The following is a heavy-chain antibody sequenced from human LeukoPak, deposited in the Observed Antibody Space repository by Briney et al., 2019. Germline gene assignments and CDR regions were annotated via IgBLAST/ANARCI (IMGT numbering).Heavy chain of an antibody. D-gene: IGHD2-2*01. CDR2: ISGSGGST. CDR1: GFTFSSFA. Sequence: GGSLRLSCAASGFTFSSFAMSWVRQAPGKGPEWVSAISGSGGSTYYADSVKGRFTISRDNSKNTLFLQMNSLRAEDTAVYYCAKDRSCTGSSCNVGSWGQGTMVTVSS. J-gene: IGHJ3*01. CDR3: AKDRSCTGSSCNVGS. V-gene: IGHV3-23*01.